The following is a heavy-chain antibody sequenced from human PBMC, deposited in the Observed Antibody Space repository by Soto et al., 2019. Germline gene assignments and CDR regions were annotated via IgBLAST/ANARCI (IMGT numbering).Heavy chain of an antibody. Sequence: QVQLVESGGGVVQPGRSLRLSCAASGFTFSSYGMHWVRQAPGKGLEWVAVISYDGSNKYYADSVKGRFTISRDNSKNTLYLQMNSLRAEDTAVYYCAKVQAPRDYYYYGMDVWGQGTTVTVS. V-gene: IGHV3-30*18. CDR3: AKVQAPRDYYYYGMDV. J-gene: IGHJ6*02. CDR2: ISYDGSNK. CDR1: GFTFSSYG.